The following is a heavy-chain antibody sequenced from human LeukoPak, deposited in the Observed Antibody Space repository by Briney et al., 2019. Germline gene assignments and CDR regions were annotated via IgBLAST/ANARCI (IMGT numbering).Heavy chain of an antibody. J-gene: IGHJ4*02. CDR2: INSDGRST. CDR3: ARDQLYCSGGYCYHDY. V-gene: IGHV3-74*01. Sequence: GGSLRLSCAASGFTFSSYWMHWVRQAPGKGLVWVSRINSDGRSTSYADSVKGRFTISRDNAKNTLYLQMNSLRAEDTAVYYCARDQLYCSGGYCYHDYWGQGSLVTVSS. CDR1: GFTFSSYW. D-gene: IGHD2-15*01.